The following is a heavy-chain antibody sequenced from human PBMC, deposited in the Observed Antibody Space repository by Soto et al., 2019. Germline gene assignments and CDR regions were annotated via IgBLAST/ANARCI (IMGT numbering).Heavy chain of an antibody. Sequence: KPSETLSLTCTVSGASISGFDWSWIRKSAGKGLEWIGRIYATGTTDYNPSLKSRVMMSVDTSKKQFSLKLRSVTAADTAVYYCVRDGTKTLRDWFDPWGQGISVTVSS. D-gene: IGHD1-1*01. J-gene: IGHJ5*02. V-gene: IGHV4-4*07. CDR2: IYATGTT. CDR1: GASISGFD. CDR3: VRDGTKTLRDWFDP.